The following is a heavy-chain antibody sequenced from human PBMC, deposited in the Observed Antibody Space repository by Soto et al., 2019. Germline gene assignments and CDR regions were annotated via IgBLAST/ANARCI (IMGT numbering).Heavy chain of an antibody. Sequence: GGSLRLSCAASGFTFSSYAMSWVRQAPGKGLEWVSAISGSGGSTYYADSVKGRFTISRDNSKNTLYLQMNSLRAEDTAVYYCAKDVGDGYNPTNFDYWGQGTLVTVSS. V-gene: IGHV3-23*01. D-gene: IGHD5-12*01. CDR2: ISGSGGST. J-gene: IGHJ4*02. CDR1: GFTFSSYA. CDR3: AKDVGDGYNPTNFDY.